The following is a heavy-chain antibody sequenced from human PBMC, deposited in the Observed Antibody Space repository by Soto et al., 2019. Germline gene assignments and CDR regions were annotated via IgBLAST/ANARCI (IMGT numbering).Heavy chain of an antibody. J-gene: IGHJ1*01. Sequence: QVQLQESGPGLVKPSETLSLTCTVSGASVNSRDYHWSWIRQPPGRGLEWIGQVQNGGTTEFDSSSLKNGLAFSIDASKTRFSLKSNSVTAADTAIYYCAVLLAGGGGDGNRGQGTLVTVSS. CDR2: VQNGGTT. CDR1: GASVNSRDYH. V-gene: IGHV4-61*08. CDR3: AVLLAGGGGDGN. D-gene: IGHD3-10*01.